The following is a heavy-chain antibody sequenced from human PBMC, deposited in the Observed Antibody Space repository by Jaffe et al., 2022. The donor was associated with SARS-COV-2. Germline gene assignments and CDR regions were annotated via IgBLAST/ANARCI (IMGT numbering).Heavy chain of an antibody. CDR1: GGSISSYY. Sequence: QVQLQESGPGLVKPSETLSLTCTVSGGSISSYYWSWIRQPPGKGLEWIGYIYYSGSTNYNPSLKSRVTISVDTSKNQFSLKLSSVTAADTAVYYCARGGHFWSGLGFDYWGQGTLVTVSS. CDR3: ARGGHFWSGLGFDY. J-gene: IGHJ4*02. D-gene: IGHD3-3*02. V-gene: IGHV4-59*01. CDR2: IYYSGST.